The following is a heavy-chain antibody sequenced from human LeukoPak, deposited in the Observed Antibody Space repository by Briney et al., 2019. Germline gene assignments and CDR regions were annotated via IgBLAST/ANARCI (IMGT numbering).Heavy chain of an antibody. D-gene: IGHD2-2*01. V-gene: IGHV4-59*01. CDR2: IYYSGST. CDR1: GGSISSYY. J-gene: IGHJ2*01. CDR3: ARVYYANSYDYWFFDL. Sequence: PSETLSLTCTVSGGSISSYYWSWIRQPPGKGLEWIGYIYYSGSTNYNPSLKSRVTISIDTSKNQFSLKLSSVTAADTAVYYCARVYYANSYDYWFFDLWGRGTLVTVSS.